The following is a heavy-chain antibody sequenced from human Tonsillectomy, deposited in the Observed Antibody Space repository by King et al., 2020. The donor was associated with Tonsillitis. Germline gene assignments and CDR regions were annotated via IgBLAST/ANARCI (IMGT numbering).Heavy chain of an antibody. D-gene: IGHD3-10*01. CDR1: GFTFSSYG. V-gene: IGHV3-30*18. J-gene: IGHJ6*03. Sequence: QLVESGGGGVQPGRALRLSCAAAGFTFSSYGMHLVRQAPGKGLEWVAVISSDGSKKDCADSGKGRFTISSDNSQNSVYLQMDSLRTEDTAVYYCAKDFGSGSYYYFYMDVWGKGTTVTVSS. CDR2: ISSDGSKK. CDR3: AKDFGSGSYYYFYMDV.